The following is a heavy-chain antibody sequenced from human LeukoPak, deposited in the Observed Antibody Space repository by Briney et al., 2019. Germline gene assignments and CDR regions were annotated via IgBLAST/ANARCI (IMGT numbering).Heavy chain of an antibody. CDR1: GGSISSYY. V-gene: IGHV4-34*01. CDR3: ARGQRWELLRPFDY. J-gene: IGHJ4*02. D-gene: IGHD1-26*01. Sequence: SETLCLTCTVSGGSISSYYWSWIRQPPGKGLEWIGEINHSGSTNYNPSLKSRVTISVDTSKNQFSLELSSVTAADTAVYYCARGQRWELLRPFDYWGQGTLVTVSS. CDR2: INHSGST.